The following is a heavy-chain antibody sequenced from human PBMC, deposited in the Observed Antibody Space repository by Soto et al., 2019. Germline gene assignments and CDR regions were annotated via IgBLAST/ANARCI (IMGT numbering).Heavy chain of an antibody. CDR2: INHSGST. D-gene: IGHD2-2*01. J-gene: IGHJ6*02. V-gene: IGHV4-34*01. CDR3: ARGQDEDIVVVPAADYYYGMDV. Sequence: QVQLQQWGAGLLKPSETLSLTCAVYGGSFSGYYWSWIRQPPGKGLEWIGEINHSGSTNYNPSLKSRVTISVDTSKSQFSLKLSSVTAADTAVYYCARGQDEDIVVVPAADYYYGMDVWGQGTTVTVSS. CDR1: GGSFSGYY.